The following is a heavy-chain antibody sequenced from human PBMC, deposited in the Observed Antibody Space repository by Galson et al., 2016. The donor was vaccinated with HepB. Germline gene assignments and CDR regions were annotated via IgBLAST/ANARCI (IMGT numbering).Heavy chain of an antibody. V-gene: IGHV3-15*01. CDR2: IKSHIDGGTT. CDR3: TTDRLRGYDYYGMDV. CDR1: GFTFSNVW. Sequence: SLRLSCAASGFTFSNVWMTRVRQAPGKGLEWVGRIKSHIDGGTTHYAAPVKGRFSISRDDSRDTLYLQMNSLKTEDTAVYFCTTDRLRGYDYYGMDVWGQGTTVTVS. J-gene: IGHJ6*02.